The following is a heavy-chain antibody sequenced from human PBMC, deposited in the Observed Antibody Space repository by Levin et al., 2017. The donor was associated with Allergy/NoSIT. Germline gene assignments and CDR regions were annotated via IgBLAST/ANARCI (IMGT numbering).Heavy chain of an antibody. CDR1: GGSISTSTYH. J-gene: IGHJ3*02. Sequence: PSETLSLTCTVSGGSISTSTYHWGWIRQPPGKGLEWIGSIYYRGNVYYSPSLESRVTLFVDTSNNHFSLKLRSGTAADTAMYYCARLFNGCPGDIWGQGTMVTVSS. V-gene: IGHV4-39*02. CDR3: ARLFNGCPGDI. D-gene: IGHD5-24*01. CDR2: IYYRGNV.